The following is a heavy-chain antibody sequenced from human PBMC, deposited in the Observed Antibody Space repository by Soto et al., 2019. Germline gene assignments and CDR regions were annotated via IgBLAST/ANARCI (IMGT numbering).Heavy chain of an antibody. Sequence: GCISQKKGKGLEWMGIIYPGDSDTRYSPSFQGQVTISADKSISTAYLQWSSLKASDTAMYYCARHGNDILTGYYGDGYYYYMDVWGKGTTVTVSS. D-gene: IGHD3-9*01. J-gene: IGHJ6*03. CDR3: ARHGNDILTGYYGDGYYYYMDV. CDR2: IYPGDSDT. V-gene: IGHV5-51*01.